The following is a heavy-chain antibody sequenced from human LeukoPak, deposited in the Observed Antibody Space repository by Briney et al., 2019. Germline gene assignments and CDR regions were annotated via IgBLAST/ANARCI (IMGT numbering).Heavy chain of an antibody. D-gene: IGHD5-24*01. J-gene: IGHJ4*02. V-gene: IGHV3-7*01. Sequence: PGGSLGLSCAVSGFSFSSFWMNWVRQAPGKGLEWVANIKQDGSEKYYVDSVKGRFTISRDNAKKSIYLEMNSLRAEDTAVYYCARGSGWLVHYWGQGTLVTVSS. CDR1: GFSFSSFW. CDR2: IKQDGSEK. CDR3: ARGSGWLVHY.